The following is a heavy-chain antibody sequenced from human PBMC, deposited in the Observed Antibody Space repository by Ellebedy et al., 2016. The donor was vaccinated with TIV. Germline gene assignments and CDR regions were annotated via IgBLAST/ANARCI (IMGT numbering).Heavy chain of an antibody. Sequence: MPSETLSLTCAVYGGAFSGNYWSWIRQPPGKGLEWIGTFNHSGSTNYNLSLKSRVTISVDTSKNQLSLKLSSVTAADTAVYYCARAVVGTKFDFWGQGTLVTVSS. V-gene: IGHV4-34*01. CDR3: ARAVVGTKFDF. CDR2: FNHSGST. CDR1: GGAFSGNY. J-gene: IGHJ4*02. D-gene: IGHD1-14*01.